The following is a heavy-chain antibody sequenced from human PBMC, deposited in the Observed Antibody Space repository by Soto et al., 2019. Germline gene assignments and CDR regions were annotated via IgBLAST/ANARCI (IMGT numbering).Heavy chain of an antibody. V-gene: IGHV1-3*01. J-gene: IGHJ4*02. D-gene: IGHD1-26*01. CDR1: GYTFTSYA. CDR2: INGGNGDT. Sequence: QVQLVQSGAEVKKPGASVRISCRTSGYTFTSYAITWLRHAPGQRLEWMGWINGGNGDTKYSQKFQDRLSITRDTSATTVSLGLSSLTSEDAAIYYCARGPVAHYSADFRWGQGTLVTVSS. CDR3: ARGPVAHYSADFR.